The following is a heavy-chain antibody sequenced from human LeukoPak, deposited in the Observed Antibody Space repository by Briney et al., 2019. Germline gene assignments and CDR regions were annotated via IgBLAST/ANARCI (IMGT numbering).Heavy chain of an antibody. CDR1: GFTFSSYA. D-gene: IGHD5-18*01. Sequence: WGSLTLSCAASGFTFSSYAMHWVRQAPGKGLEWVAVISYDGRNKYYADSVKGRFSISRDNSKSTLYPQMNSLRVEDTAVYYCARDGYDLDTPMVSTIFDYWGQGTLITVSS. J-gene: IGHJ4*02. V-gene: IGHV3-30*04. CDR3: ARDGYDLDTPMVSTIFDY. CDR2: ISYDGRNK.